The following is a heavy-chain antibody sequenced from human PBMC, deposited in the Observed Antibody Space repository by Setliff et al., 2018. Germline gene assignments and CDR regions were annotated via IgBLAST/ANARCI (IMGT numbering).Heavy chain of an antibody. CDR1: GGSISSHY. Sequence: PSETLSLTCTVSGGSISSHYWTWIRQPAGKGLEWIGRLYTSGDTNYNPSLKSRVSKSLDTSKNQFSLKLSSVTAADTAVYYCARDRVVVLAGRRGFYFDYWGQGTLVTVSS. CDR3: ARDRVVVLAGRRGFYFDY. V-gene: IGHV4-4*07. D-gene: IGHD2-15*01. J-gene: IGHJ4*02. CDR2: LYTSGDT.